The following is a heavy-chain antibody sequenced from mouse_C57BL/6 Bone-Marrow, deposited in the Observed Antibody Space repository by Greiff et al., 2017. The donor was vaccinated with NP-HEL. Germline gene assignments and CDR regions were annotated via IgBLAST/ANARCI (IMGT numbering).Heavy chain of an antibody. D-gene: IGHD1-1*01. J-gene: IGHJ3*01. CDR1: GFNIKDDY. V-gene: IGHV14-4*01. Sequence: VQLQQSGAELVRPGASVKLSCTASGFNIKDDYMHWVKQRPEQGLEWIGWIDPENGDPEYASKFQGKATITADTSSNTAYLQLSSLTSEDTAVYYCTTTVRAYWGQGTLVTVSA. CDR3: TTTVRAY. CDR2: IDPENGDP.